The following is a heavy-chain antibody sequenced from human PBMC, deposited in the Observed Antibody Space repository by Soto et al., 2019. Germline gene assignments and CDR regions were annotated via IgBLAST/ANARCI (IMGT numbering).Heavy chain of an antibody. J-gene: IGHJ5*02. CDR2: VFYTGMA. CDR3: ARDRGMGDTNWFDH. D-gene: IGHD3-10*01. CDR1: CGSLGSYY. Sequence: SETLSLTCTVSCGSLGSYYWSWIRQPPGKGLEWIGYVFYTGMANYNASLKSRVSISLDTSNYQFSLKLSSVTAADTAVYYCARDRGMGDTNWFDHWGQGTLFTVSS. V-gene: IGHV4-59*12.